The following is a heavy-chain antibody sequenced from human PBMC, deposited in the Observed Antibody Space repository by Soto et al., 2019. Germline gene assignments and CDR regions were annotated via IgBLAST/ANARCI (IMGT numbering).Heavy chain of an antibody. CDR1: GGSISSYY. CDR2: IYYSGST. J-gene: IGHJ5*02. V-gene: IGHV4-59*08. Sequence: QVQLQESGPGLVKPSETLSLTCTVSGGSISSYYWSWIRQPPGKGLEWIGHIYYSGSTNYNPSLKSRVTISGDTSKNQFSLKLSSVTAADTAVYYCARQSCSSTSCYSWVSWFDPWGQGTLVTVSS. D-gene: IGHD2-2*01. CDR3: ARQSCSSTSCYSWVSWFDP.